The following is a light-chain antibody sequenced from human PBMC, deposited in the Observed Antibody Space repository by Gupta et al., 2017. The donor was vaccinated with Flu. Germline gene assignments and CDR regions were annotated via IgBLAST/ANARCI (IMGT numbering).Light chain of an antibody. V-gene: IGLV1-51*01. CDR2: DNY. CDR1: SSNIGNNY. J-gene: IGLJ1*01. CDR3: GTWDARLGGFYV. Sequence: QSAFTQPPSASAPPGQMVSISSSGSSSNIGNNYVSWYQHFPATAPNLLIYDNYNRPSGIPDRFSGSKSGTSATLGITGLQTGDEAEYYCGTWDARLGGFYVFGTGTKVTVL.